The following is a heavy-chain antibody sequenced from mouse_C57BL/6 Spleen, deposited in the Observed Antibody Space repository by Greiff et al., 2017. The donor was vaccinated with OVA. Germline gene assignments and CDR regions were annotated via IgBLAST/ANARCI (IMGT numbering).Heavy chain of an antibody. CDR3: TEGTILRPWFAY. CDR1: GFTFSNYW. Sequence: EVMLVESGGGLVQPGGSMKLSCVASGFTFSNYWMNWVRQSPEKGLEWVAQIRLKSDNYATHYAESVKGRFTISRNDSKSSVYLQMNNLRAEDTGIYYCTEGTILRPWFAYWGKGTLVTVSA. CDR2: IRLKSDNYAT. J-gene: IGHJ3*01. V-gene: IGHV6-3*01. D-gene: IGHD1-2*01.